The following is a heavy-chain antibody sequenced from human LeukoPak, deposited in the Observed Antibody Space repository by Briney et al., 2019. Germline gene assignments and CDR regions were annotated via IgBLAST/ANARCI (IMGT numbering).Heavy chain of an antibody. V-gene: IGHV1-8*01. CDR3: ATIGVQYYYYVDV. D-gene: IGHD1-26*01. CDR1: GGTFSRYA. Sequence: ASVKVSCKASGGTFSRYAISWVRQATGQGLEWMGWMNPNSGNTGYAQKFQGRVTMTGNASISTAYMELSSLRSEDTAVYYCATIGVQYYYYVDVWGKGTTVTVSS. CDR2: MNPNSGNT. J-gene: IGHJ6*03.